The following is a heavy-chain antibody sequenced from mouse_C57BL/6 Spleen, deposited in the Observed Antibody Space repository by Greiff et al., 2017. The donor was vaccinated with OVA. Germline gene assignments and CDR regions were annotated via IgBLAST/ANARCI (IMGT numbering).Heavy chain of an antibody. CDR3: AREAGTRYFDV. D-gene: IGHD4-1*01. CDR2: IDPSDSYT. CDR1: GYTFTSYW. V-gene: IGHV1-69*01. J-gene: IGHJ1*03. Sequence: VQLQQPGAELVMPGASVKLSCKASGYTFTSYWMHWVKQRPGQGLEWIGEIDPSDSYTNYNQKFKGKSTLTVDKSSSTAYMQRSSLTSEDSAVYYCAREAGTRYFDVWGTGTTVTVSS.